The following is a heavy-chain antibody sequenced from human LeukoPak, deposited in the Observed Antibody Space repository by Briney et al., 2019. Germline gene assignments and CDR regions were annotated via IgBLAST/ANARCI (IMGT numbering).Heavy chain of an antibody. CDR1: GFTVSSNY. CDR2: IYSAGNT. CDR3: ARVSSSGWYVFDY. D-gene: IGHD6-19*01. V-gene: IGHV3-53*01. Sequence: GGSLRLSCAASGFTVSSNYMSWVRQAPGKGLHWVSVIYSAGNTNYADSVKGRFTISRDNSKNTVYLQMNSLRAEDTAVYYCARVSSSGWYVFDYWGQGTLVTVSS. J-gene: IGHJ4*02.